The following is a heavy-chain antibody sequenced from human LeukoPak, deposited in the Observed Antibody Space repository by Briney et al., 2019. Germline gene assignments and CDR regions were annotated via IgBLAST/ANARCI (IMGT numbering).Heavy chain of an antibody. V-gene: IGHV4-38-2*02. CDR2: IYHSGST. CDR3: ARDPGGSGPAS. J-gene: IGHJ5*02. Sequence: SETLSLTCTVSGYSISSGYYWGWIRPPPGKGLEWIGSIYHSGSTYYNPSLKSRVTISVDTSKNQLSLKLSSVTAADTAVYYCARDPGGSGPASWGPGTLVTVSS. CDR1: GYSISSGYY. D-gene: IGHD6-19*01.